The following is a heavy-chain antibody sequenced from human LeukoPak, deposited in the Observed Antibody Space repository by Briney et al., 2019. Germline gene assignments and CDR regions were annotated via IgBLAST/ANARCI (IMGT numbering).Heavy chain of an antibody. CDR2: IYGSGST. CDR3: ARNVGWYSHDS. Sequence: SETLSLTCTVSGDSLSSHYWSWIQQPPGKGLEWIGYIYGSGSTHYDPSLRSRVTISEDTSKNQFSLKLTSVTAADTAVYYCARNVGWYSHDSWGQGTLVTVFS. V-gene: IGHV4-59*08. D-gene: IGHD6-19*01. CDR1: GDSLSSHY. J-gene: IGHJ4*02.